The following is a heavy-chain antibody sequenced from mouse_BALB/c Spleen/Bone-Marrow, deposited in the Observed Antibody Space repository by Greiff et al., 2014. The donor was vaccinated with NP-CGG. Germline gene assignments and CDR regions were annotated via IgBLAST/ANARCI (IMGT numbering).Heavy chain of an antibody. Sequence: EVKLQESGPELVKPGASVKISCKAPGYSFTGYYMHWVKQSHVKSLEWIGRIYPYSGATDYNQNFKDKASLTVDKSSSTAYMELHSLTSEDSAVYYCAKNYRYDGALDYWGQGASLTVSS. V-gene: IGHV1-31*01. CDR2: IYPYSGAT. CDR3: AKNYRYDGALDY. J-gene: IGHJ4*01. D-gene: IGHD2-14*01. CDR1: GYSFTGYY.